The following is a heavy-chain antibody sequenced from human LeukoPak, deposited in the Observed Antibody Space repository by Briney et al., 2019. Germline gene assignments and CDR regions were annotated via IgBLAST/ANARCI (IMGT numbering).Heavy chain of an antibody. CDR2: IIPTFGTA. D-gene: IGHD3-3*01. J-gene: IGHJ3*02. Sequence: ASVKVSCKASGGTFSSYAISWVRQAPGQGLEWMGGIIPTFGTANYAQKFQGRVTITADESTSTAYMELSSLRSEDTAVYYCARDRHSYDFWSGYPDAFDIWGQGTMVTVSS. CDR1: GGTFSSYA. V-gene: IGHV1-69*13. CDR3: ARDRHSYDFWSGYPDAFDI.